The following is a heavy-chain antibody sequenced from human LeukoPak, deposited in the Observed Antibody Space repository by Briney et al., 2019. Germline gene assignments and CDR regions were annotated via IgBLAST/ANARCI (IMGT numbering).Heavy chain of an antibody. CDR3: TRAIWSSSYVY. V-gene: IGHV3-49*04. CDR1: GFTFGDYV. CDR2: ITSKAFGGTT. Sequence: SGGSLRLSRTASGFTFGDYVMSWVRQAPGKGLEWVGFITSKAFGGTTEYAASVKGRFTISRDDSKSIVYLQMNSLKTEDTAVYFCTRAIWSSSYVYWGQGTLVTVSS. J-gene: IGHJ4*02. D-gene: IGHD6-6*01.